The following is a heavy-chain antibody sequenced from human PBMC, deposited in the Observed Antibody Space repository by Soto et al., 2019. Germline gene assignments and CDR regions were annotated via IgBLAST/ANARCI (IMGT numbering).Heavy chain of an antibody. V-gene: IGHV3-30*18. CDR3: AKSRVTYYDYYGLDV. Sequence: QVQLVESGGGVVQPGRSLRLSCAASGFTFSNFGMHWVRQAPGQGLEWVALISDDGSIQYYADSVKGRFAISRDNSKDTLYVQMNSLRAEDTAVYYCAKSRVTYYDYYGLDVGGQGTTVTVS. J-gene: IGHJ6*02. CDR2: ISDDGSIQ. D-gene: IGHD5-18*01. CDR1: GFTFSNFG.